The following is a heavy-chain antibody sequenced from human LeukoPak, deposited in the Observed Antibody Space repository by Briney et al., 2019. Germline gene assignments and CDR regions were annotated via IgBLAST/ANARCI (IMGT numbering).Heavy chain of an antibody. CDR2: IYYSGST. D-gene: IGHD2-2*01. J-gene: IGHJ4*02. Sequence: PSETLSLTCTVSGGSISSYYWSWIRQPPGKGLEWIGYIYYSGSTNYNPSLKSRVTISVDTSKNQFSLKLSSVTAADTAVYYCARGGVVVLIDYWGQGTLVTVSS. CDR1: GGSISSYY. CDR3: ARGGVVVLIDY. V-gene: IGHV4-59*01.